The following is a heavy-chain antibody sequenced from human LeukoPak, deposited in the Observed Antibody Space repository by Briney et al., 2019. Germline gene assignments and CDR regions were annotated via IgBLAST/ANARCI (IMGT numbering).Heavy chain of an antibody. J-gene: IGHJ4*02. CDR1: GFTFSSYS. V-gene: IGHV3-21*01. CDR2: ISSSSSYI. D-gene: IGHD2-15*01. Sequence: GGSLRLSCAASGFTFSSYSMNWVRQAPGKGLEWVSSISSSSSYIYYADSVKGRFTISRDNAKNSLYLQMNSLRAEDTAVYYCARADGGYCSGGSCPYYFDYWGQGTLVTVSS. CDR3: ARADGGYCSGGSCPYYFDY.